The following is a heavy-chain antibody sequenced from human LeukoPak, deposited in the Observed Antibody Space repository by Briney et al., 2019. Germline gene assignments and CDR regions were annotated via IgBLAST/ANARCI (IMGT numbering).Heavy chain of an antibody. J-gene: IGHJ6*03. Sequence: ASVKVSCKASGYTFTSYGISWVRQAPGQGLEWMGWISAYNGNTNYAQKLQGRVTMTTDTSTSTAYMELRSLRSDDTAVYYCARLSTPHPDYGDYQPYYMDVWGKGTTVTVSS. CDR2: ISAYNGNT. CDR1: GYTFTSYG. D-gene: IGHD4-17*01. V-gene: IGHV1-18*01. CDR3: ARLSTPHPDYGDYQPYYMDV.